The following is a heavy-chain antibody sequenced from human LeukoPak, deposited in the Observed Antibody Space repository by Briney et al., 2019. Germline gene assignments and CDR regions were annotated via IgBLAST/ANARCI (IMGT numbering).Heavy chain of an antibody. CDR1: GVTFSSYS. CDR3: ARGVIVVVAGDLDY. Sequence: GGSLGLSCAASGVTFSSYSIHWVRQAPGKGLEWVSSISSSGSYIYYADSVKGRFTISRDNAKNSLYLQMNSLRAEDTAVYYCARGVIVVVAGDLDYWGQGTLVTVSS. J-gene: IGHJ4*02. D-gene: IGHD2-15*01. CDR2: ISSSGSYI. V-gene: IGHV3-21*01.